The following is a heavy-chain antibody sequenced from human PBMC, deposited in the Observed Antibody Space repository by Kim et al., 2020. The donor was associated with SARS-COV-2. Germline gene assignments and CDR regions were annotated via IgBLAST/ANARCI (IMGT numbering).Heavy chain of an antibody. J-gene: IGHJ6*03. D-gene: IGHD2-15*01. CDR2: IYSGGST. Sequence: GGSLRLSCAASGFTVSSNYMSWVRQAPGKGLEWVSVIYSGGSTYYADSVKGRFTISRDNSKNTLYLQMNSLRAEDTAGYYCARDSKPYCSGGSCYRYYYMDVWGKGTTVTVSS. CDR1: GFTVSSNY. CDR3: ARDSKPYCSGGSCYRYYYMDV. V-gene: IGHV3-66*01.